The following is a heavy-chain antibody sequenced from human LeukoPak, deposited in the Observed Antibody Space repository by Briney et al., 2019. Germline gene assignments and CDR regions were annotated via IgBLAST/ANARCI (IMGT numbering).Heavy chain of an antibody. Sequence: GASVKVSCKASGYTFTSYGITWVRQAPGQGLEWMGWINGYNANTNYAQKLQGRVTMTTDTSTSTAYMELRSLRSDDTAVYYCARDSLMGYSYAKTDYWGQGTLVTVSS. CDR1: GYTFTSYG. V-gene: IGHV1-18*01. CDR3: ARDSLMGYSYAKTDY. D-gene: IGHD5-18*01. CDR2: INGYNANT. J-gene: IGHJ4*02.